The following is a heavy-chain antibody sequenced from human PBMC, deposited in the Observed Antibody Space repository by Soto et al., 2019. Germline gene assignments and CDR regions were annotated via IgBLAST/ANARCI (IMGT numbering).Heavy chain of an antibody. CDR2: IGTAGDT. D-gene: IGHD3-3*01. Sequence: VQLVESGGGLVQPGGSLRLSCAASGFTFSSYDMHWVRQATGKGLEWVSAIGTAGDTYYPGSVKGRFTISRENAKNSLYLQMNSLRAEDTAVYYCARGFGLQRPSYFFDYWGQGTLVTVSS. J-gene: IGHJ4*02. V-gene: IGHV3-13*01. CDR3: ARGFGLQRPSYFFDY. CDR1: GFTFSSYD.